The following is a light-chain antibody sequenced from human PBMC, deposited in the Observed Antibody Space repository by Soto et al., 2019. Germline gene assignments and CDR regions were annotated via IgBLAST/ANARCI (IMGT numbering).Light chain of an antibody. CDR2: LNSDGSH. Sequence: QPVLGQSPSASASLGASVKLTCTLSSGHSSYAIAWHQQQPEKGPRYLMKLNSDGSHSKGDGIPDRFSGSSSGAERYLTISSLQSEDEADYYCQTWGTGIVVFGGGTKLTVL. CDR3: QTWGTGIVV. V-gene: IGLV4-69*01. J-gene: IGLJ3*02. CDR1: SGHSSYA.